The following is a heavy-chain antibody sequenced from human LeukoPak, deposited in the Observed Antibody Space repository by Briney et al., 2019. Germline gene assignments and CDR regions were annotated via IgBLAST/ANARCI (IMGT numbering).Heavy chain of an antibody. Sequence: QAGGSLRLSCAASGVNFANHAMSWVRQTPGKGLEWVSAISGGGDITYYADSVTGRFTISRDNSKDTLFLQMHSLRTGDTAVYYCVREDTPATANYWGQGTLVTISS. CDR3: VREDTPATANY. J-gene: IGHJ4*02. CDR1: GVNFANHA. V-gene: IGHV3-23*01. CDR2: ISGGGDIT. D-gene: IGHD2-21*02.